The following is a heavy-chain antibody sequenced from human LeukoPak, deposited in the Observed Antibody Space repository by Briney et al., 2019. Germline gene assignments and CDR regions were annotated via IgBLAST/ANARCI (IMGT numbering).Heavy chain of an antibody. CDR1: GYTFTSYG. J-gene: IGHJ4*02. V-gene: IGHV1-18*01. CDR2: ISAYNGNT. Sequence: ASVKVSCKASGYTFTSYGISWVRQAPGQGLEWMGWISAYNGNTNYAQKLQGRVTMTTDTSTSTAYMELRSLRSDDTAVYYCARDLPECGYSGYAAKYWGQGTLVTVSS. D-gene: IGHD5-12*01. CDR3: ARDLPECGYSGYAAKY.